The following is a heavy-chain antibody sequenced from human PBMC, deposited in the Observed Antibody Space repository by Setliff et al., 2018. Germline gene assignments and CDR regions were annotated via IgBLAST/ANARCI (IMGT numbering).Heavy chain of an antibody. D-gene: IGHD3-22*01. Sequence: KPSETLSLTCAVYGGSFSGNYWSWIRQPPGKGLEWIGEINHSGSTNHNPSLKSRVTISADTSKNQFSLNLSSVTAADTAMYYCARDYYDSRGSYAFDIWGQGTVVTVS. CDR3: ARDYYDSRGSYAFDI. V-gene: IGHV4-34*01. CDR2: INHSGST. J-gene: IGHJ3*02. CDR1: GGSFSGNY.